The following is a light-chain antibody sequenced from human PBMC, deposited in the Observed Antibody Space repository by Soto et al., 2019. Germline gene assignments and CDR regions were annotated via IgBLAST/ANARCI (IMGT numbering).Light chain of an antibody. J-gene: IGKJ1*01. CDR1: QSISYF. CDR3: QQSYYTPRT. CDR2: AAS. Sequence: IQMTQAPSSLSASVRDRVAITCRASQSISYFLNWYQQKPGKAPKLLIYAASSLQSGVPSRFSGSGSGTDFTLTISSLRPEDFATYYCQQSYYTPRTFGQGTKVDI. V-gene: IGKV1-39*01.